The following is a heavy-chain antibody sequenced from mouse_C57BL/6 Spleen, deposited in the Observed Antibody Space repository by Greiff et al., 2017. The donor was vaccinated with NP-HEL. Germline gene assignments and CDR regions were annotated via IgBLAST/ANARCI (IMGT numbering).Heavy chain of an antibody. CDR3: ARKGRDVYYFDY. V-gene: IGHV1-50*01. Sequence: QVQLQQPGAELVKPGASVKLSCKASGYTFTSYWMQWVKQRPGQGLEWIGEIDPSDSYTNYNQKFKGKATLTVDTSSSTAYMQLSSLTSEDSAVYYCARKGRDVYYFDYWGKGTTLTVAS. CDR2: IDPSDSYT. D-gene: IGHD3-3*01. J-gene: IGHJ2*01. CDR1: GYTFTSYW.